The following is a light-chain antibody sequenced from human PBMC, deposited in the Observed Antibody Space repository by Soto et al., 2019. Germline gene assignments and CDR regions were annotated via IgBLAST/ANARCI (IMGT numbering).Light chain of an antibody. CDR2: EDT. CDR3: QAWDGSTGV. CDR1: KLGDKF. J-gene: IGLJ1*01. Sequence: SYELTQPPSVSVSPGQTASITCSGDKLGDKFVCWYQQKPGQSPVLVIYEDTKRPSGIPERISGSNSGNTATLTISGAQAVDEADYYCQAWDGSTGVFGTGTKLT. V-gene: IGLV3-1*01.